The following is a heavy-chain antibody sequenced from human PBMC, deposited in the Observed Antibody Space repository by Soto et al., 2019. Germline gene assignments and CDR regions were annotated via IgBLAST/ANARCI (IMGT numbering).Heavy chain of an antibody. CDR2: IYESGST. CDR3: ARLGLWGSYRPQYFDH. Sequence: QLQLQESGPGLVKPSETLSLTCTVSGSSIVSRNLYWGWVRQPPGKGPEWIGSIYESGSTYFNPSLQSRVSMSVDTSKNQFSLHLTSVTAADTAMDYCARLGLWGSYRPQYFDHWGQGTLVTVSS. V-gene: IGHV4-39*01. CDR1: GSSIVSRNLY. J-gene: IGHJ4*02. D-gene: IGHD3-16*02.